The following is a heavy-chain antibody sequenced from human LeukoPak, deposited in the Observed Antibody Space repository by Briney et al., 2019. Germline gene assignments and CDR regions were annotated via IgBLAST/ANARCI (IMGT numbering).Heavy chain of an antibody. CDR3: AKDRGVGATEWYFDY. Sequence: PGGSLRLSCAASGFTFSSYWMSWVRQAPGKGLEWVANIKQDGSEKYYVDSVKGRFTISRDNAKNSLYLQMNSLRAEDTALYYCAKDRGVGATEWYFDYWGQGTLVTVSS. V-gene: IGHV3-7*03. D-gene: IGHD1-26*01. CDR2: IKQDGSEK. J-gene: IGHJ4*02. CDR1: GFTFSSYW.